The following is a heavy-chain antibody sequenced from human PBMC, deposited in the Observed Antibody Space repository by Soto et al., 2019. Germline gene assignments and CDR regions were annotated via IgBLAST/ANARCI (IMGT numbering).Heavy chain of an antibody. CDR3: ARGGTPFDY. D-gene: IGHD3-16*01. Sequence: QVQLVQSGAEVKKPGASVKCSCKASGYTFTNYGISWVRQRTGQGLEWMGWISADNGNTNHAQNLEGRVTMTTDTATSTVYMELRSLRSDDTAVYYCARGGTPFDYWGQGTLLTVSS. V-gene: IGHV1-18*01. CDR2: ISADNGNT. J-gene: IGHJ4*02. CDR1: GYTFTNYG.